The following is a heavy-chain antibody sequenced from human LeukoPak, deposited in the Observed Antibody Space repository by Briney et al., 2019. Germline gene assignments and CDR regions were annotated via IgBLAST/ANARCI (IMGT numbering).Heavy chain of an antibody. D-gene: IGHD6-19*01. CDR2: IWYDGSNK. J-gene: IGHJ4*02. CDR3: AKGSSGSPEPEYYFDY. CDR1: GFTFSSYG. V-gene: IGHV3-33*06. Sequence: PGGSLRLSCAASGFTFSSYGMHWVREAPGKGLEWVSVIWYDGSNKYYADSVRGRFTISRDNSKNTPYLQMNSLRAEDTAVYYCAKGSSGSPEPEYYFDYWGQGTLVTVSS.